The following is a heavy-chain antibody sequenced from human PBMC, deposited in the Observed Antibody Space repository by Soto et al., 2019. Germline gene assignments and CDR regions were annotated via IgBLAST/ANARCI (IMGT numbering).Heavy chain of an antibody. CDR1: GGTFSSYA. J-gene: IGHJ5*02. Sequence: SVKVSCKASGGTFSSYAISWVRQAPGQGLEWMGGIIPIFGTANYAQKFQGRVTITADESTSTAYMELSSLRSEDTAVYYCARDYKLEYSSSWYLAGYWFDPWGQGTLVTVS. D-gene: IGHD6-13*01. CDR2: IIPIFGTA. CDR3: ARDYKLEYSSSWYLAGYWFDP. V-gene: IGHV1-69*13.